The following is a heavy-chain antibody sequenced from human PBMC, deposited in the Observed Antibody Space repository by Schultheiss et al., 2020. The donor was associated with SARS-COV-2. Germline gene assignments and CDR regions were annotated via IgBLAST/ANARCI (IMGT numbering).Heavy chain of an antibody. CDR1: GGSFSGYY. J-gene: IGHJ4*02. V-gene: IGHV4-34*01. CDR2: INHSGST. CDR3: ARGGIVATRPLFDY. Sequence: SETLSLTCAVYGGSFSGYYWSWIRQPPGKGLEWIGEINHSGSTNYNPSLESRVSISVDTSKNQFSLNLRSVTAADTAVYYCARGGIVATRPLFDYWGQGTLVTVSS. D-gene: IGHD5-12*01.